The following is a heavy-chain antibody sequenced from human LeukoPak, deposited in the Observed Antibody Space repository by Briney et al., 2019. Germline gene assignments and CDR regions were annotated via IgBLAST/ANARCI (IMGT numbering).Heavy chain of an antibody. J-gene: IGHJ5*02. CDR3: ARVGSHVDIVATLGRKGNWFDP. Sequence: GSLRLSCEASGFSMSVYWMSWVRQPPGKGLEWIGEINHSGSTNYNPSLKSRVTISVDTSKNQFSLKLSSVTAADTAVYYCARVGSHVDIVATLGRKGNWFDPWGQGTLVTVSS. CDR1: GFSMSVYW. CDR2: INHSGST. V-gene: IGHV4-34*01. D-gene: IGHD5-12*01.